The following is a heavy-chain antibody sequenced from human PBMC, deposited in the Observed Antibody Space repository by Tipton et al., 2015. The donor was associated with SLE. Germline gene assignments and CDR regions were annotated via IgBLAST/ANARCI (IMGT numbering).Heavy chain of an antibody. CDR2: IYSGGRNT. CDR1: GFTFNNNA. V-gene: IGHV3-23*03. CDR3: ARDLGYSSSWLDY. D-gene: IGHD6-13*01. Sequence: SLRLSCAASGFTFNNNAMTWVRQAPGKGLEWVSTIYSGGRNTFYADSVKGRFTISRDNSKNTLYLQMNSLRAEDTAVYYCARDLGYSSSWLDYWGQGTLVTVSS. J-gene: IGHJ4*02.